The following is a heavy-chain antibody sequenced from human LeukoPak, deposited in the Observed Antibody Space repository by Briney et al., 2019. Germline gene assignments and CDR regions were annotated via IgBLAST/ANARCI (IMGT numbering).Heavy chain of an antibody. J-gene: IGHJ6*03. Sequence: GGSLRLSCAASGFTFSDYYMSWIRQAPGKGLEWVSYISSSGSTIDYADSVKGRFTISRDNAKNSLYLQMNSLRAEDTAVYYCARDLSGGYYYYYYMDVWGKGTTVTVSS. V-gene: IGHV3-11*04. D-gene: IGHD3-10*01. CDR1: GFTFSDYY. CDR2: ISSSGSTI. CDR3: ARDLSGGYYYYYYMDV.